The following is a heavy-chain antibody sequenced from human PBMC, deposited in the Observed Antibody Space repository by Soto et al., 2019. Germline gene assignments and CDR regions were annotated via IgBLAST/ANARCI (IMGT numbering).Heavy chain of an antibody. CDR3: ARTNSSSWYKVSSYGMVV. D-gene: IGHD6-13*01. CDR2: IIPILGIA. V-gene: IGHV1-69*02. Sequence: QVQLVQSGAEVKKPGSSVKVSCKASGGTFSSYTISWVRQAPGQGLEWMGRIIPILGIANYAQKFQGRVTMTADKSTSTAYMELSSLRSEDTAVYYCARTNSSSWYKVSSYGMVVWGQGTTVTVSS. CDR1: GGTFSSYT. J-gene: IGHJ6*02.